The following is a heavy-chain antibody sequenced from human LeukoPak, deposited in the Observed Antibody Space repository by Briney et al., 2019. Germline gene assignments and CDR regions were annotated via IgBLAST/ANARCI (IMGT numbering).Heavy chain of an antibody. J-gene: IGHJ3*02. Sequence: PGRSLRLSCAASRFIFSTYTLQWVGQAPGKAGEGVAILSYDGSNTSYADSVNGRFTISRDNSTNTLYLQMHSLRAADTAIYFCVTAPGGSDYDAFDIWGQGTMVTVSS. V-gene: IGHV3-30*04. CDR3: VTAPGGSDYDAFDI. CDR2: LSYDGSNT. D-gene: IGHD1-26*01. CDR1: RFIFSTYT.